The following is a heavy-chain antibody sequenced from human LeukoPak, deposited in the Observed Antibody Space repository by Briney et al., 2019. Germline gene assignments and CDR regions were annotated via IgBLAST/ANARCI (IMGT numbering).Heavy chain of an antibody. D-gene: IGHD6-13*01. Sequence: PSGTLSLTCAVSGGSISSSNWWSWVRQPPGKGLEWIGKIYHSGSTNYNPSLKSRVTISVDKSKNQFSLKLSSVTAADTAVYYCARSAAAVPAEYFQHWGQGTLVTVSS. CDR3: ARSAAAVPAEYFQH. CDR1: GGSISSSNW. V-gene: IGHV4-4*02. CDR2: IYHSGST. J-gene: IGHJ1*01.